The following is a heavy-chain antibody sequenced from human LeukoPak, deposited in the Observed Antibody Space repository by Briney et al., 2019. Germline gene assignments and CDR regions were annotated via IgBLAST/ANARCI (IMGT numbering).Heavy chain of an antibody. J-gene: IGHJ6*02. CDR3: ARLSLRSYYGMDV. V-gene: IGHV4-59*01. CDR2: IYYSGST. Sequence: PSETLSLTCTVSGGSISSYYWSWIRQPPGKGLVWIGYIYYSGSTNYNPSLKSRVTISVDTSKNQFSLKLSSATAADTAVYYCARLSLRSYYGMDVWGQGTTVTVSS. D-gene: IGHD4-17*01. CDR1: GGSISSYY.